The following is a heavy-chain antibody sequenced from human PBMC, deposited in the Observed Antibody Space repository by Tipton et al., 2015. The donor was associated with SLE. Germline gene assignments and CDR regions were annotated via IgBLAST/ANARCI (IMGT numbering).Heavy chain of an antibody. J-gene: IGHJ5*02. D-gene: IGHD3-22*01. CDR2: IYSGGST. CDR3: AILYYDSSDNWFDP. Sequence: SLRLSCAASGFTVSSNYMSWVRQAPGKGLEWVSVIYSGGSTYYADSVKGRFTISRDNSKNTLYLQMNSLRAEDTAVYYCAILYYDSSDNWFDPWGQGTLVTVSS. CDR1: GFTVSSNY. V-gene: IGHV3-53*05.